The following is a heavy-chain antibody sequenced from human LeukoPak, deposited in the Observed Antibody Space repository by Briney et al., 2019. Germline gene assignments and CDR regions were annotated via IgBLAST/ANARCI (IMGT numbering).Heavy chain of an antibody. D-gene: IGHD1-26*01. J-gene: IGHJ4*02. Sequence: GGSLRLSCAASGFTFSNYNMNWVRQAPGKGLEWVSSITSSSSYIYYADSVKGRFTVSRDNAKNSLYLQMNSLRAEDTAVYYCARDHGIGDYWGQGTLVTVSS. CDR3: ARDHGIGDY. V-gene: IGHV3-21*01. CDR2: ITSSSSYI. CDR1: GFTFSNYN.